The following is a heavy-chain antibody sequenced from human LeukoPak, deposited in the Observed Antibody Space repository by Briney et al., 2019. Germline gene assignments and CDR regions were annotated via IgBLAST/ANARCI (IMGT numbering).Heavy chain of an antibody. CDR2: IMPLFGTA. CDR3: ARDVHGDYGSGWFDP. V-gene: IGHV1-69*05. J-gene: IGHJ5*02. CDR1: GGTFNNSA. Sequence: SVKVSCKTSGGTFNNSAISWVRQAPGQRLEWLEGIMPLFGTAGYAQKFQGRVTITKDESTRTVYLELTSLTSDDTAVYYCARDVHGDYGSGWFDPWGQGTLVSVSS. D-gene: IGHD4-17*01.